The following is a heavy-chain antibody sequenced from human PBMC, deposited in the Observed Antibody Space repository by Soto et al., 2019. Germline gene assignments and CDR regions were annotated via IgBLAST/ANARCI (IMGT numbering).Heavy chain of an antibody. D-gene: IGHD3-16*02. CDR3: AGSYDYVWGSYRYTGPLDY. J-gene: IGHJ4*02. CDR1: GYTFTSYA. Sequence: ASVKVSCKASGYTFTSYAMHWVRQAPGQRLEWMGWINAGNGNTKYSQEFQGRVPVTRDTSASTAYMELSSMRSEDTAVYYCAGSYDYVWGSYRYTGPLDYWGQGTLATVSS. V-gene: IGHV1-3*01. CDR2: INAGNGNT.